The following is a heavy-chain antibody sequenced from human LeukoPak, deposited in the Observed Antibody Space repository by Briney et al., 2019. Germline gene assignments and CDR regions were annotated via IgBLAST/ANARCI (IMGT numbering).Heavy chain of an antibody. D-gene: IGHD4-17*01. J-gene: IGHJ4*02. CDR3: ARVDYGDYGFVY. V-gene: IGHV4-34*01. Sequence: NPSETLSLTRAVYGVSFSGYYWSWIRQPPGKGLEWIGEINHSGSTNYNPSLKSRVTISVDTSKNQFSLKLSSVTAADTAVYYCARVDYGDYGFVYWGQGTLVTVSS. CDR1: GVSFSGYY. CDR2: INHSGST.